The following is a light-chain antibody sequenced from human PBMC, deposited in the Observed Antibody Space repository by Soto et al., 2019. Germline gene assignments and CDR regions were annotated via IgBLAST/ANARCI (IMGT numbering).Light chain of an antibody. CDR2: KAS. CDR1: HSISNW. V-gene: IGKV1-5*03. J-gene: IGKJ1*01. Sequence: DIQMTQSPSTLSAYVGDRVTITCRASHSISNWLAWYQQKPGKAPKLLIYKASSLHSGVPSRFSGSGSGTEFTLTISRLQPDDFATYYCQQYNAYRRTFGQGTKVEIK. CDR3: QQYNAYRRT.